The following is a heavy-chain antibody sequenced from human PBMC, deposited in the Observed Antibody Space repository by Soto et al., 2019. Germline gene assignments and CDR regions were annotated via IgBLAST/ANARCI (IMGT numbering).Heavy chain of an antibody. J-gene: IGHJ6*02. D-gene: IGHD4-17*01. Sequence: SETLSLTCAVSGGSISSGGYSWSWIRQPPGKGLECIGYIYHSGSTYYNPSLKSRVTISVDRSKNQFSLKLSSVTAADTAVYYCARAHYGDYGYGMDVWGQGTTVTVSS. CDR3: ARAHYGDYGYGMDV. V-gene: IGHV4-30-2*01. CDR2: IYHSGST. CDR1: GGSISSGGYS.